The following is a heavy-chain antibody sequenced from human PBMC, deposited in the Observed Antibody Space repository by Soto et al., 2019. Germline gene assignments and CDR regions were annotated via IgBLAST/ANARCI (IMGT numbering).Heavy chain of an antibody. Sequence: GGSLRLSCAASGFSFSDYYMTWVRQAPGKGLEWISYISSSADRVYYADSVKGRFTISRDDAKNSLYLQMNSLRAEDTAVYYCARGGGNGAYYGYFDYWGQGTLVTVSS. J-gene: IGHJ4*02. D-gene: IGHD2-8*01. CDR1: GFSFSDYY. CDR2: ISSSADRV. CDR3: ARGGGNGAYYGYFDY. V-gene: IGHV3-11*04.